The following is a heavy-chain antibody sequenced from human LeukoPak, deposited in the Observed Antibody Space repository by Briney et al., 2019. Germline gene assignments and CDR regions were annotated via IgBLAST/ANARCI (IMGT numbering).Heavy chain of an antibody. D-gene: IGHD3-22*01. CDR3: ARGLPDYYDSSGYDY. Sequence: SQTLSLTCTVSGGSISCGDYYWSWIRQPPGKGLEWIGYIYYSGSTYYNPSLKSRVTISVDTSKNQFSLKLSSVTAADTAVYYCARGLPDYYDSSGYDYWGQGTLVAVYS. V-gene: IGHV4-30-4*08. J-gene: IGHJ4*02. CDR1: GGSISCGDYY. CDR2: IYYSGST.